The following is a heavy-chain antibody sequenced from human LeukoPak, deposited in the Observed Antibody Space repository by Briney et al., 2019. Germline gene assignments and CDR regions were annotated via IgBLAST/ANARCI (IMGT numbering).Heavy chain of an antibody. CDR3: ARDHYDYVWGSYRPLYYFDY. V-gene: IGHV3-33*08. J-gene: IGHJ4*02. CDR1: GFTFSSHA. D-gene: IGHD3-16*02. Sequence: GGSLRLSCAASGFTFSSHAMSWVRQAPGKGLEWVAVIWYDGSNKYYADSVKGRFTTSRDNSKNTLYLQMNSLRAEDTAVYYCARDHYDYVWGSYRPLYYFDYWGQGTLVTVSS. CDR2: IWYDGSNK.